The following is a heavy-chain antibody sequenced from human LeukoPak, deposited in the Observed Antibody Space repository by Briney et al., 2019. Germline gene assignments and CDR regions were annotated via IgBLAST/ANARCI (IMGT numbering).Heavy chain of an antibody. CDR2: VNTNTGNP. CDR1: GYTFTDYA. D-gene: IGHD3-22*01. J-gene: IGHJ4*02. V-gene: IGHV7-4-1*02. Sequence: ASVKVSCKPSGYTFTDYAINWVRQAPGQGLEYMGWVNTNTGNPTYAQGFTGGFVFSSDSSVSTAYLQITSLKADDSAIYFCASCNDSSGYFAYWGQGTLVTVSS. CDR3: ASCNDSSGYFAY.